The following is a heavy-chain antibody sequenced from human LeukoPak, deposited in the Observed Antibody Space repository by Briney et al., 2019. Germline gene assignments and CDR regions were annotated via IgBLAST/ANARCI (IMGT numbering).Heavy chain of an antibody. J-gene: IGHJ4*02. Sequence: GGSLRLSCAASGFTISPYWMSWVRQVPGKGLELVANIKEDGSMRYYVDSVRGRFIISRDNAKNSLYLQMNSLRAEDTAVYYCTRDEYWGQGTPVTVSS. CDR1: GFTISPYW. V-gene: IGHV3-7*01. CDR2: IKEDGSMR. CDR3: TRDEY.